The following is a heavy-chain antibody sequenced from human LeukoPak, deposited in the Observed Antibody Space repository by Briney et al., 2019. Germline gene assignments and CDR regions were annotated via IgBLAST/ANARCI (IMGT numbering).Heavy chain of an antibody. V-gene: IGHV3-21*01. J-gene: IGHJ4*02. CDR1: GFTFSSYS. D-gene: IGHD6-19*01. CDR2: ISSSSSYI. CDR3: AGQYSSGWYMIGNY. Sequence: PGGSLRLSCAASGFTFSSYSMNWVRQAPGKGLEWVSSISSSSSYIYYADSVKGRFTISRDNAKNSLYLQTNSLRAEDTAVYYCAGQYSSGWYMIGNYWGQGTLVTVSS.